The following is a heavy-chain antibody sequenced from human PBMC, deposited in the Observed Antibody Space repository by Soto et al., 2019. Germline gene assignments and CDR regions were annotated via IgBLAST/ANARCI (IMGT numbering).Heavy chain of an antibody. Sequence: RASVKVSCKASGYTFTSYYMHWVRQAPGQGLEWMGIINPSGGSTSYAQKFQGRVTMTRDTSTSTVYMELSSLRSEDTAVYYCARERKSSGWYSPGSWFDPWGQGTLVTVSS. J-gene: IGHJ5*02. CDR1: GYTFTSYY. V-gene: IGHV1-46*01. D-gene: IGHD6-19*01. CDR3: ARERKSSGWYSPGSWFDP. CDR2: INPSGGST.